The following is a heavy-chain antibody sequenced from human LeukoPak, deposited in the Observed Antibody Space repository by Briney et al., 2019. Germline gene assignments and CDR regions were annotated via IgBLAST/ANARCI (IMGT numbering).Heavy chain of an antibody. CDR2: ISGSGGST. J-gene: IGHJ4*02. D-gene: IGHD4-17*01. Sequence: GGSLRLSCAASGFPFSSYAMSWVRQAPGKGLEWVSAISGSGGSTYYADSVKGRFTISRDNSKNTLYLQMNSLRAEDTAVYYCAKLVYGDYYFDYWGQGTLVTVSS. CDR1: GFPFSSYA. V-gene: IGHV3-23*01. CDR3: AKLVYGDYYFDY.